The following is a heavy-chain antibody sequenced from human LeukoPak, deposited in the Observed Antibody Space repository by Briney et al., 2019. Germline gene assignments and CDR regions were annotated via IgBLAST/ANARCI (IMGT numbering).Heavy chain of an antibody. D-gene: IGHD3-9*01. CDR1: GASIIGSY. Sequence: SETLSLTCTVSGASIIGSYCSWIRQPPGEGLEWIGYIDHSGSTNYRPSLRGRVTLSVGTSKNQFSLKVNSVTAADTAVYYCARIDSAYYFGMDVWGQGTTVTVSS. CDR3: ARIDSAYYFGMDV. CDR2: IDHSGST. V-gene: IGHV4-59*01. J-gene: IGHJ6*02.